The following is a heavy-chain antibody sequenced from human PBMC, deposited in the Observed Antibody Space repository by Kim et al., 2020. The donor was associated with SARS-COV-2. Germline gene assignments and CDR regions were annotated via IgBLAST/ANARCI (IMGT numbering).Heavy chain of an antibody. Sequence: SETLSLTCTVSGGSISSYYWSWIRQPPGKGLEWIGYIYYSGSTNYNPSLKSRVTISVDTSKNQFSLKLSSVTAADTAVYYCARQAHYYDSSAFPVDAFDIWGQGTMVTVSS. CDR1: GGSISSYY. CDR3: ARQAHYYDSSAFPVDAFDI. J-gene: IGHJ3*02. V-gene: IGHV4-59*08. D-gene: IGHD3-22*01. CDR2: IYYSGST.